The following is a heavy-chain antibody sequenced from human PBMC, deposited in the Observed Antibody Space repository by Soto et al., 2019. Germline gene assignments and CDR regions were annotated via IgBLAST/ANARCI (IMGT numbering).Heavy chain of an antibody. CDR1: GYTFTSYD. D-gene: IGHD3-10*01. J-gene: IGHJ4*02. CDR2: MNPNSGNT. Sequence: GASVKVSCKASGYTFTSYDINWVRQATGQGLEWMGWMNPNSGNTGYAQRFQGRVTMTRNTSISTAYMELSSLRSEDTAVYHCARAPRYSASRLNPYPYASRSYPGYWGQGTLVTVSS. CDR3: ARAPRYSASRLNPYPYASRSYPGY. V-gene: IGHV1-8*01.